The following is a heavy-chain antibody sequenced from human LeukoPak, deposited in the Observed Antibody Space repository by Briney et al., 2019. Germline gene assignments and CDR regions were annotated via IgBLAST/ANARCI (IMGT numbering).Heavy chain of an antibody. CDR2: IKQDGSEK. J-gene: IGHJ4*02. CDR1: GFIFSSYW. CDR3: ARGRLWFGDH. D-gene: IGHD3-10*01. Sequence: PGGSLRLSCAASGFIFSSYWMSWVRQAPGKGLEWVANIKQDGSEKYYVDSVKGRFTISRDNAKNSLYLQMNSLRAEDTAVYYCARGRLWFGDHWGQGTLVTVSS. V-gene: IGHV3-7*01.